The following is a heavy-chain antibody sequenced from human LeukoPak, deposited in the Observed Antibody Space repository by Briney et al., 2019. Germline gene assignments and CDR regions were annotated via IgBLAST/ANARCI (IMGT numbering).Heavy chain of an antibody. V-gene: IGHV1-69*13. D-gene: IGHD5-18*01. CDR1: GGTFSSYA. CDR3: ARVDTAINWFDP. J-gene: IGHJ5*02. Sequence: SVKVSCKASGGTFSSYAISWVRQAPGQGLEWMGGIIPIFGTANYAQKFQGRVTITADESTSTAYMELSSLRSEDTAVYYCARVDTAINWFDPWGQGTLVTVSS. CDR2: IIPIFGTA.